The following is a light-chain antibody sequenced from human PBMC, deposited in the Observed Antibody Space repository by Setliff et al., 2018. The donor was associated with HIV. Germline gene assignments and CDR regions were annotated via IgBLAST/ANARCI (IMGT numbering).Light chain of an antibody. CDR3: SSSTSSSTLV. Sequence: QSALTQPASVSGSPGQSITISCTGTSSDVGAYNYVSWYQQHPGKAPKLMIYDVSNRPSGVSKRFSGSKSGNTASLTISGLQAEDEADYYCSSSTSSSTLVFGGGTKVTVL. V-gene: IGLV2-14*03. CDR2: DVS. J-gene: IGLJ2*01. CDR1: SSDVGAYNY.